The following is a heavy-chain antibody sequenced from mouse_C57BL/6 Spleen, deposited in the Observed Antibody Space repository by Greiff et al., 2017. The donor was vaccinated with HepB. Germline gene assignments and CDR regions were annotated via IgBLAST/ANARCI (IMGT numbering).Heavy chain of an antibody. D-gene: IGHD2-4*01. Sequence: EVKLMESGPGLVKPSQSLSLTCSVTGYSITSGYYWNWIRQSPGNKLEWMGYISYDGSNNYNPSLKNRISITRDTSKNQFFLKLNSVTTEDTATYYCARDDYDVHWYFDVWGTGTTVTVSS. CDR1: GYSITSGYY. CDR3: ARDDYDVHWYFDV. CDR2: ISYDGSN. J-gene: IGHJ1*03. V-gene: IGHV3-6*01.